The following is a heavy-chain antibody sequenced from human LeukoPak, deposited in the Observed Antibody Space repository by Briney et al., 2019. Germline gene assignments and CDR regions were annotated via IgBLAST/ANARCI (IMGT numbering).Heavy chain of an antibody. Sequence: GEPLHISCKGSGYSFTSYSIGGVRPMPGKGLDWTGIIYRGDYDPRYSPPFQGQVTISADKSIATAYLQWSSLKASDTAMYYGARSPDYSGTSDAFDIWGQGTMVTVSS. V-gene: IGHV5-51*01. CDR2: IYRGDYDP. J-gene: IGHJ3*02. CDR1: GYSFTSYS. D-gene: IGHD3-10*01. CDR3: ARSPDYSGTSDAFDI.